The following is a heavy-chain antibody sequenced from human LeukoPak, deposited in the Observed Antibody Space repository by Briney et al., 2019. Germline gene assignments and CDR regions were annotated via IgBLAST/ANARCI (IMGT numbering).Heavy chain of an antibody. CDR3: AKESVIAARPLIDY. CDR2: ISSSSSYI. V-gene: IGHV3-21*04. D-gene: IGHD6-6*01. CDR1: GFTFSSYS. Sequence: PGGSLRLSCAASGFTFSSYSMNWVRQAPGKGLEWVSSISSSSSYIYYADSVKGRFTISRDNSKNTLYLQMNSLRAEDTAVYYCAKESVIAARPLIDYWGQGTLVTVSS. J-gene: IGHJ4*02.